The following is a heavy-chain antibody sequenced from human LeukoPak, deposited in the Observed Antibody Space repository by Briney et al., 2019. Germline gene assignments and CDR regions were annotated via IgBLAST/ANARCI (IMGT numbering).Heavy chain of an antibody. CDR2: IYYSGNS. CDR1: GGSISSGSDY. D-gene: IGHD3-3*01. V-gene: IGHV4-31*03. CDR3: ARALEWLTVDP. Sequence: PSETLSLTCTVSGGSISSGSDYWNWIRQHPGKGLEWIGYIYYSGNSYYNPSLKSRVTISLDSSKNHFSLNLSSVTAADTAVYYCARALEWLTVDPWGQGTVVTVSS. J-gene: IGHJ5*02.